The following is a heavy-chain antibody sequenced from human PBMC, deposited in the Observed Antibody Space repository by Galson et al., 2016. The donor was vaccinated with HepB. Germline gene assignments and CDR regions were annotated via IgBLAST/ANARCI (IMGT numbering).Heavy chain of an antibody. CDR2: ISGSGDIV. CDR3: AKGQRGGYCDSTSCPRSPFDS. CDR1: GFTFSNYA. J-gene: IGHJ4*02. Sequence: SLRLSCAASGFTFSNYAMSWVRQAPEKGLEWVSVISGSGDIVYYADSVKGRFIISRDNSKNTLLLQMNSLRAEDTAIYYCAKGQRGGYCDSTSCPRSPFDSWGPGTLVTVSS. V-gene: IGHV3-23*01. D-gene: IGHD2-2*01.